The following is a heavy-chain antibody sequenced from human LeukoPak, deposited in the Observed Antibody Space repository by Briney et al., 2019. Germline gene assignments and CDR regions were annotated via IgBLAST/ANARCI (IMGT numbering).Heavy chain of an antibody. Sequence: GGSLRLSCAASGFGFSSYGMHWVRQAPGKGLEWVAVISYDGSNRYHADSVKGRFTISRDIFKKTLNLQMNSLRAEDTAVYYCAKDVGSGSYHYFGMEVWGQGTTVTVSS. V-gene: IGHV3-30*18. CDR3: AKDVGSGSYHYFGMEV. CDR1: GFGFSSYG. J-gene: IGHJ6*02. CDR2: ISYDGSNR. D-gene: IGHD3-10*01.